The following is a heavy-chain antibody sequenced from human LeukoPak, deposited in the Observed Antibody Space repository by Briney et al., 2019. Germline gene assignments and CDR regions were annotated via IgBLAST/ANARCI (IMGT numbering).Heavy chain of an antibody. Sequence: EASVKVSCKASGYTFSDYYMHWVRQAPGQGLEWMGWINPYSGGTNYAEKFQGGVTMTRDTSITTAYMELSSLRSEDTAVYYCARDLTEDSSGYHLFPPFDYWGQGTLVTVSS. CDR1: GYTFSDYY. V-gene: IGHV1-2*02. D-gene: IGHD3-22*01. CDR3: ARDLTEDSSGYHLFPPFDY. J-gene: IGHJ4*02. CDR2: INPYSGGT.